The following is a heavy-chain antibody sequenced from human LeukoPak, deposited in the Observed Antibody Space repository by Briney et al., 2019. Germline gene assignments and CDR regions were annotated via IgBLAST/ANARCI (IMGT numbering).Heavy chain of an antibody. CDR3: ASGVPAALPGAFDI. CDR2: IYHSGST. V-gene: IGHV4-38-2*01. D-gene: IGHD2-2*01. Sequence: SETLSLTCAVSGYSISSGYYWGWIRQPPGKGLEWIGSIYHSGSTYYDPSLKSRVTISVDTSKNQFSLKLSSVTAADTAVYYCASGVPAALPGAFDIWGQGTMVTVSS. J-gene: IGHJ3*02. CDR1: GYSISSGYY.